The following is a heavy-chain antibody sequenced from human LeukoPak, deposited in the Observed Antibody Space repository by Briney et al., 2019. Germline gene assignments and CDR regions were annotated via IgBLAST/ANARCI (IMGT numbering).Heavy chain of an antibody. CDR1: GFTFSSYE. CDR3: AELGITMIGGV. CDR2: ISSSGSNI. J-gene: IGHJ6*04. V-gene: IGHV3-48*03. Sequence: GGSLRLSCAASGFTFSSYEMNWVRQAPGKGLEWVSYISSSGSNIYYADSVKGRFTISRDNAKNSLYLQMNGVRAEDTAVYYCAELGITMIGGVWGKGTTVTISS. D-gene: IGHD3-10*02.